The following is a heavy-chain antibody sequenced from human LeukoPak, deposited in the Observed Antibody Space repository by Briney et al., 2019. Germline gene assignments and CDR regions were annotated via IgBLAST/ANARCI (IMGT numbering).Heavy chain of an antibody. CDR2: ISYDGSNK. D-gene: IGHD3-16*02. J-gene: IGHJ4*02. CDR3: AKDRWSDKRAAGNYFDY. V-gene: IGHV3-30*18. CDR1: GFTFSSYG. Sequence: PGGSLRLSCAASGFTFSSYGMHWVRQAPGKGLEWVAVISYDGSNKYYADSVKGRFTISRDNSKNTLYLQMNSLRAEDTAVYYCAKDRWSDKRAAGNYFDYWGQGTLVTVSS.